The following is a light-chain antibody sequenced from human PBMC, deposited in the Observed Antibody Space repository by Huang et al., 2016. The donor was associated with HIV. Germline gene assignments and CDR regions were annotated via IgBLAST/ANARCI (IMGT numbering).Light chain of an antibody. J-gene: IGKJ1*01. Sequence: DIQMTQSPSSLSTSVGDRVTITCRASQSISSYLNWYQQKPGEAPKLLIYAASSLQSGVPSSFSGSGSGTDFTLAISSLQPEDFATYYCQQSYRTLWTFGQGTKVEIK. CDR1: QSISSY. CDR2: AAS. CDR3: QQSYRTLWT. V-gene: IGKV1-39*01.